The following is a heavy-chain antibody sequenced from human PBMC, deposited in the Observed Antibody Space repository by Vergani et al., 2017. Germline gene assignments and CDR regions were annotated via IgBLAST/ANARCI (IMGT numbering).Heavy chain of an antibody. CDR3: ARRGGAASWFDP. D-gene: IGHD3-16*01. J-gene: IGHJ5*02. CDR2: IYHSGST. V-gene: IGHV4-38-2*01. Sequence: QVQLQESGPGLVKPSETLSLTCAVSGYSISSGYYWGWIRQPPGKGLEWIGSIYHSGSTYYNPSLKSRVTISVDTSKNQFSLKLSSVTAADTAVYYCARRGGAASWFDPWGQGTLVTVSS. CDR1: GYSISSGYY.